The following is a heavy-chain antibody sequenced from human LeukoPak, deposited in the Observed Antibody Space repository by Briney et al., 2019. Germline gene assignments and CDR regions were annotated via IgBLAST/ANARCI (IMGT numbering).Heavy chain of an antibody. CDR2: ISGSGGGT. CDR3: VKDLGRYRNNCFDY. Sequence: GGSLRLSCAASGFTFSSYAMSWVRQAPEKGLGWVSTISGSGGGTYYADSVKGRFTISRDDSKNTLYLQMNSLRAEDTAVYYCVKDLGRYRNNCFDYWGQGTLVTVSS. J-gene: IGHJ4*02. D-gene: IGHD1-26*01. CDR1: GFTFSSYA. V-gene: IGHV3-23*01.